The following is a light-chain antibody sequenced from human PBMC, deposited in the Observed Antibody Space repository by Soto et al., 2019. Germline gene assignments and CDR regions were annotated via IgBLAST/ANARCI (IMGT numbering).Light chain of an antibody. CDR3: SSYAGSSSYV. CDR2: EGS. J-gene: IGLJ1*01. V-gene: IGLV2-23*01. CDR1: SSDVGSYNL. Sequence: QSALTQPASVSGSPGQSITISCTGTSSDVGSYNLVSWYQQHPGKAPKLMIYEGSKRPTGVSNRFSGSKSGNTASLTISGLQAEDEAAYYCSSYAGSSSYVFGTGTKLTVL.